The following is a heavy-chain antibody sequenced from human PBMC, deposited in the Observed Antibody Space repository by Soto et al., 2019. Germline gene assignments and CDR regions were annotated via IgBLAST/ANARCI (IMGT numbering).Heavy chain of an antibody. D-gene: IGHD5-12*01. CDR1: GGSISSGGYY. CDR2: IYYSGST. J-gene: IGHJ4*02. CDR3: ARALYSGHDFVFDY. V-gene: IGHV4-61*08. Sequence: SETLSLTCTVSGGSISSGGYYWSWIRQHPGKGLEWIGYIYYSGSTNYNPSLKSRVTISVDTSKNQFSPKLSSVTAADTAVYYCARALYSGHDFVFDYWGQGTLVTVSS.